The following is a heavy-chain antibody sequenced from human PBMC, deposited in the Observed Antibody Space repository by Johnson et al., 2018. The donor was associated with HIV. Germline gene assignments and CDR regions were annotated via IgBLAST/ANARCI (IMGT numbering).Heavy chain of an antibody. CDR2: INWNGGST. CDR1: GFTFDDYG. V-gene: IGHV3-20*04. J-gene: IGHJ3*01. CDR3: ATPTGSDAFDV. D-gene: IGHD3-16*01. Sequence: VQLVESGGGVVRPGGSLRLSCAASGFTFDDYGMSWVRQAPGKGLEWVSGINWNGGSTGYADSVTGRFTISRDNSKSTLFLHMNTLRVEDTAVYYCATPTGSDAFDVWGQGTLVTVSS.